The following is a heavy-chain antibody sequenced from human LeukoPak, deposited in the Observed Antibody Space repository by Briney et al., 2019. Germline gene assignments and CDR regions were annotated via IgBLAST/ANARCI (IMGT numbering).Heavy chain of an antibody. J-gene: IGHJ5*02. Sequence: GASVKVSCKASGYTFTGYYIHWVRQAPGQGLEWMGWINPNSGGTNYAQKFQGRVTMTRDTSISPAYMELNRLRSDDTAVYYCARDTTLITYWFDPWGQGTLVTVSS. D-gene: IGHD1-1*01. V-gene: IGHV1-2*02. CDR1: GYTFTGYY. CDR2: INPNSGGT. CDR3: ARDTTLITYWFDP.